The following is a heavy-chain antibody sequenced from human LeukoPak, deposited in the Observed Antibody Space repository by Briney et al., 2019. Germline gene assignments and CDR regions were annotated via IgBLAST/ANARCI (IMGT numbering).Heavy chain of an antibody. D-gene: IGHD6-13*01. CDR1: GGSVSSSKW. CDR2: VYHDGGT. CDR3: ARVKQPDYYYGMDV. V-gene: IGHV4-4*02. Sequence: SGTLSLTCVVSGGSVSSSKWWSWVRQPPGKGLEWIGQVYHDGGTKYNPSLKSRVTILVDKSKNQFSLKLSSVTAADTAVYYCARVKQPDYYYGMDVWGQGTTVTVSS. J-gene: IGHJ6*02.